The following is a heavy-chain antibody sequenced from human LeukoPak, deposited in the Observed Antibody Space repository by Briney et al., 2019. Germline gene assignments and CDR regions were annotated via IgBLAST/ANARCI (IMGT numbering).Heavy chain of an antibody. CDR3: ARSYNWNYRFDY. CDR2: IYYSGST. V-gene: IGHV4-39*07. Sequence: SETLSLTCTVSGGSISSSSYYWGWIRQPPGKGLEWIGSIYYSGSTYYNPSLKSRVTISIDTSKNQFSLKLSSVTAADTAVYYCARSYNWNYRFDYWGQGTLVTVSS. D-gene: IGHD1-7*01. CDR1: GGSISSSSYY. J-gene: IGHJ4*02.